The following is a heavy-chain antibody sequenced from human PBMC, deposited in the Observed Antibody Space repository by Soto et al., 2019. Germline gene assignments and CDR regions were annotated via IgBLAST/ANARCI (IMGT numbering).Heavy chain of an antibody. CDR3: ARGYSSSSAAFDY. CDR1: GFTFSSYA. Sequence: QVQMVESGGGVVQPWKYLRLSCAASGFTFSSYAMHWVRQAPGKALEWVAIISYDASNKYYADSVKGRFTISRDNSKNTLYLQVNSLRTEDTAVYYFARGYSSSSAAFDYWGQGALATVS. D-gene: IGHD6-13*01. J-gene: IGHJ4*02. CDR2: ISYDASNK. V-gene: IGHV3-30-3*01.